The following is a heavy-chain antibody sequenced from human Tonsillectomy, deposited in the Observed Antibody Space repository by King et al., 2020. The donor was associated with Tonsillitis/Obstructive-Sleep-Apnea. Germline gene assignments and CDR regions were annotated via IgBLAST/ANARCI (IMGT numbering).Heavy chain of an antibody. D-gene: IGHD4-17*01. CDR1: GFTFSKYA. CDR3: AKDPGYGDYESLDY. CDR2: TSGSGGRA. V-gene: IGHV3-23*04. J-gene: IGHJ4*02. Sequence: QLVHSGGGLVLPGGSLRISCSASGFTFSKYAMNWVRHAPGKGVEWVAATSGSGGRAYYADSVKSRFTTSRDNSKNTLCLQMNSLRAEDTAVYYCAKDPGYGDYESLDYWGQGTLVTVSS.